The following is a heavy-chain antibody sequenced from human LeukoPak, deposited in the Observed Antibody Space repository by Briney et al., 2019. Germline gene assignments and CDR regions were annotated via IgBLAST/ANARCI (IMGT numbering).Heavy chain of an antibody. CDR3: ARGPYNYDFWSGYYKRGVDY. CDR2: MNPNSGNT. Sequence: ASVKVSCKASGYTFTSYDINWVRQATGQGLEWMGWMNPNSGNTGYAQKFQGRVTMTRNTSISTAYMELSSLRSEDTAVYYCARGPYNYDFWSGYYKRGVDYRGQGTLVTVSS. J-gene: IGHJ4*02. D-gene: IGHD3-3*01. V-gene: IGHV1-8*01. CDR1: GYTFTSYD.